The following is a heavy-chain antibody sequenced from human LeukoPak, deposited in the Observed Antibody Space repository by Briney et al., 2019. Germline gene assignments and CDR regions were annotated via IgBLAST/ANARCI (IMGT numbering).Heavy chain of an antibody. D-gene: IGHD2-2*01. CDR2: ISGSGGST. V-gene: IGHV3-23*01. CDR3: AKGSAADIVVVPAYDY. CDR1: GFTFNSYA. Sequence: GGSLRLSCAASGFTFNSYAMSWVRQAPGKGLEWVSAISGSGGSTYYADSVKGRFTISRDNSKNTLYLQMNSLRAEDTAVYYCAKGSAADIVVVPAYDYWGQGTLVTVSS. J-gene: IGHJ4*02.